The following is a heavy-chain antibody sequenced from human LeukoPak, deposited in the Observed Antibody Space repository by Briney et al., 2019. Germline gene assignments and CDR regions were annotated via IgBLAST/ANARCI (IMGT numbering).Heavy chain of an antibody. CDR2: IRSKANSYAT. D-gene: IGHD3-10*01. CDR1: GFTFSGSA. CDR3: TRPVPTYGSGITTFDP. J-gene: IGHJ5*02. V-gene: IGHV3-73*01. Sequence: GGSLRLSCAASGFTFSGSAMHWVRQASGKGLEWVGRIRSKANSYATAYAASVKGRFTISRDDSKNTAYLQMNSLKTEDTAVYYCTRPVPTYGSGITTFDPWGQGTLVTVSS.